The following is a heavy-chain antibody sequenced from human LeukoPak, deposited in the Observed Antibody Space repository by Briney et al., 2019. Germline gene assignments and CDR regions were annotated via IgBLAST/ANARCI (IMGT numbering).Heavy chain of an antibody. CDR2: IDPSDSDT. V-gene: IGHV5-51*01. CDR3: ARQTAMGRSGDY. J-gene: IGHJ4*02. Sequence: GESLKISCKASGYSFTTYWIGGVRQMPGKGLAGMGIIDPSDSDTRYTPSFQGQVTISADKSLTTAYLQWNSLKASDTALYYCARQTAMGRSGDYWGQGTLVTVSS. CDR1: GYSFTTYW. D-gene: IGHD5-18*01.